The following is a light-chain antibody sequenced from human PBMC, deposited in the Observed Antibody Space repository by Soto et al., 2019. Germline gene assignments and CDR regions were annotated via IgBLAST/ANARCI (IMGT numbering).Light chain of an antibody. J-gene: IGKJ1*01. Sequence: DIQMTQSPSSLSASVGDRVTITCRASQSISRYLNWYQQKPGKAPKLLIYAASSLQSGVPSRFSGSGSGTDITLTISTLQPEDSATYYYQQRYSTLWTFGQGTKVEIK. CDR1: QSISRY. V-gene: IGKV1-39*01. CDR2: AAS. CDR3: QQRYSTLWT.